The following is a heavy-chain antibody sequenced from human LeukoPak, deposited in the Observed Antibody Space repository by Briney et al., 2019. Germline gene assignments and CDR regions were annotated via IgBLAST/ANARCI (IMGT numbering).Heavy chain of an antibody. CDR1: GFTFNNYA. CDR2: IWYDGSNK. V-gene: IGHV3-33*08. CDR3: ARDYDSSGYSPAA. D-gene: IGHD3-22*01. J-gene: IGHJ5*02. Sequence: GGSLRLSCAASGFTFNNYAMNWVRQAPGKGLEWVAVIWYDGSNKYYADSVKGRFTISRDNSKNTPYLQMNSLRAEDTAVYYCARDYDSSGYSPAAWGQGSLVTVSS.